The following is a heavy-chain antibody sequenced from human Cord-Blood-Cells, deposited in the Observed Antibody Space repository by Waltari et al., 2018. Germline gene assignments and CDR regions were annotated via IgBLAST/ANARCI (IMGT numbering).Heavy chain of an antibody. Sequence: QVQLQESGPGRVKPSENLSLTCTVSGGPISSYYWRWIRQPPGKGLEWIGYIYYSGSTNYNPSLKSRVTISVDTSKNQFSLKLSSVTAADTAVYYCASQYYYDSSGYFWFDPWGQGTLVTVSS. J-gene: IGHJ5*02. CDR2: IYYSGST. D-gene: IGHD3-22*01. V-gene: IGHV4-59*01. CDR3: ASQYYYDSSGYFWFDP. CDR1: GGPISSYY.